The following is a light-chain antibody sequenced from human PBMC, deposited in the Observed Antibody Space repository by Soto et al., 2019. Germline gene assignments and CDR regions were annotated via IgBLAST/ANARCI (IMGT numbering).Light chain of an antibody. CDR1: QGISNY. CDR3: QKYNSAPRT. CDR2: AAS. Sequence: DIQMTQSPSSLSASVGDRVTITCRASQGISNYLDWYQQKPGKVPKLLIYAASTLQSGIPTRFSGRGSGTDFTLTISCLQPEDAATDYCQKYNSAPRTFGQRTKLEIK. J-gene: IGKJ2*01. V-gene: IGKV1-27*01.